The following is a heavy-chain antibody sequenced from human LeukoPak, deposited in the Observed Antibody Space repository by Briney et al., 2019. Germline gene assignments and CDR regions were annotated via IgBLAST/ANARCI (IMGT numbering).Heavy chain of an antibody. V-gene: IGHV3-30*02. CDR1: GFTFSSYG. J-gene: IGHJ4*02. D-gene: IGHD6-6*01. CDR2: IRYDGSNK. CDR3: AKDGSIAARPVGY. Sequence: GGSLRLSCAASGFTFSSYGMHWVRQAPGKGLEWVAFIRYDGSNKYYADSVKGRFTISRDNSKNTLYLQMNSLRAEDTAVYYCAKDGSIAARPVGYWGQGTLVTVSS.